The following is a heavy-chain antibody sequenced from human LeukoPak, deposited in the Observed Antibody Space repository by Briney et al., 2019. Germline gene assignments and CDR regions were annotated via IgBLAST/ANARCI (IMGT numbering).Heavy chain of an antibody. D-gene: IGHD3-22*01. CDR2: TYYTGNT. CDR3: ARHRTRITMIVVPYGHNWFDP. J-gene: IGHJ5*02. V-gene: IGHV4-39*01. Sequence: SETLSLTCTVSGGSITTTYYYWAWIRQAPGKGLTWIGTTYYTGNTYYSPSLRGRVTMSVDTSKNQFSLKLSSVTAADTAVYYCARHRTRITMIVVPYGHNWFDPWGQGTLVTVSS. CDR1: GGSITTTYYY.